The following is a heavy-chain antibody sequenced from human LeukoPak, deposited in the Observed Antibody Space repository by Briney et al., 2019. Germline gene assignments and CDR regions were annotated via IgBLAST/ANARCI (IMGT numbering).Heavy chain of an antibody. J-gene: IGHJ4*02. CDR2: IYFTGST. CDR3: ARSIVGYDWNFDQ. Sequence: PSETLSLTCTVSGDSFNNYYWHWIRQPPGKSLGWIGYIYFTGSTNYNPSLESRVTMSVDTSKNQFSLYLSSVTAADMAIYYCARSIVGYDWNFDQWGQGILVTVSS. V-gene: IGHV4-4*08. D-gene: IGHD1-26*01. CDR1: GDSFNNYY.